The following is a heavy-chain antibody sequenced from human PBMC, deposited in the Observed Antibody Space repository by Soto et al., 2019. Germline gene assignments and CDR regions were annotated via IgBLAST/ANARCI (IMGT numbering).Heavy chain of an antibody. CDR1: GGSISSYY. D-gene: IGHD1-1*01. J-gene: IGHJ4*02. Sequence: PSETLSLTCTVSGGSISSYYWSWIRQPLGKGLEWIGYIHYTGSTNYNPSLKSRVTISVDTSKNQFSLKLSSVTAADTAVYYCARAAYNIDYWGQGTLVTVSS. CDR2: IHYTGST. V-gene: IGHV4-59*01. CDR3: ARAAYNIDY.